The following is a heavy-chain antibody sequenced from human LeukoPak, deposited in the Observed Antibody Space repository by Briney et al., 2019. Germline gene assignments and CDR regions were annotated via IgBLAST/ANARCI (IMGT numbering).Heavy chain of an antibody. J-gene: IGHJ4*02. V-gene: IGHV1-24*01. CDR1: GYTLTELS. CDR3: ARDQEGFDY. CDR2: FDPEDGET. Sequence: ASVKVSCKVSGYTLTELSMHWVRQAPGKGLEWMGGFDPEDGETIYAQKFQGRVTVTRDTSTSTVHMELSGLRSEDTAVYYCARDQEGFDYWDQGTLVTVSS.